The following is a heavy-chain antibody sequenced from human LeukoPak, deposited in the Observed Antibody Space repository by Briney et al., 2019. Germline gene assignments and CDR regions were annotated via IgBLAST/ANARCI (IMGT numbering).Heavy chain of an antibody. Sequence: GGSLRLSCAASGFTFSSYAMNWVRQDPGKGLDWVSAVRGSDAGTSYGDSVRGRFTISRDNSKNTLYLQMNSLRAEDTAVYYCAKNRGGSYYSGSDYWGQGTL. CDR1: GFTFSSYA. J-gene: IGHJ4*02. D-gene: IGHD2-15*01. CDR3: AKNRGGSYYSGSDY. V-gene: IGHV3-23*01. CDR2: VRGSDAGT.